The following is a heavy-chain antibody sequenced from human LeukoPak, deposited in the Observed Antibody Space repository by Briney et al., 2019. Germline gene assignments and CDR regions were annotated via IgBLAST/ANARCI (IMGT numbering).Heavy chain of an antibody. CDR1: GFTLTSYA. CDR3: ASLDSSGFAFDY. D-gene: IGHD3-22*01. Sequence: PGGSLRLSCAASGFTLTSYAMSWVRQAPGKGLEWVSVIYSGGSTYYADSVKGRFTISGDNSKNTLYLQMNSLRAEDTAVYYCASLDSSGFAFDYWGQGTLVTVSS. V-gene: IGHV3-53*01. CDR2: IYSGGST. J-gene: IGHJ4*02.